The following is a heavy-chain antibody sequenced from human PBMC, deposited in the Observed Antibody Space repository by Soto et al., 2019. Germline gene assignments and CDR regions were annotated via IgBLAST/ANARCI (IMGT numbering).Heavy chain of an antibody. CDR3: VREDGKVGTNSAFDY. V-gene: IGHV3-53*01. J-gene: IGHJ4*02. CDR1: GLTVSGKKY. D-gene: IGHD1-26*01. Sequence: DVQLVESGGGLIQPGESLRLSCAAFGLTVSGKKYVAWVRQAPGKGLEWVSALYDVDGPYYADSVKGRFTTSRDSSKTTVYLQMNGLRPDDTAVYYCVREDGKVGTNSAFDYWGLGALVTVSS. CDR2: LYDVDGP.